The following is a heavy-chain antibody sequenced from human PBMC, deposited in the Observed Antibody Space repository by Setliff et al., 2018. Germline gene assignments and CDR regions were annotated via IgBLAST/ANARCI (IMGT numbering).Heavy chain of an antibody. CDR1: GGSVSPYF. Sequence: SETLSLTCTVSGGSVSPYFWSWVRQPPGKGLQWIGYIYHNGNTNFNPSLKTRVTMSVDTSKNQFALNLKSVTAADTAVYYCVRDRTAYSYGLDVWGQGTTVTVSS. V-gene: IGHV4-59*02. J-gene: IGHJ6*02. CDR3: VRDRTAYSYGLDV. CDR2: IYHNGNT. D-gene: IGHD5-18*01.